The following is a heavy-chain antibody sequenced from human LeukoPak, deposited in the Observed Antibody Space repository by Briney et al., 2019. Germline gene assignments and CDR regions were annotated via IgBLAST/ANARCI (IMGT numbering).Heavy chain of an antibody. CDR3: ARQRLGSGLDWYFDL. V-gene: IGHV4-59*08. CDR2: IYYSGST. Sequence: SETLSLTCTVSGGSISSYYWSWIRQPPGKGLEWIGYIYYSGSTNYNPSLKSRVTISVDTSKNQFSLKLSSVTAADTAVYYCARQRLGSGLDWYFDLWGRGTLVTASS. CDR1: GGSISSYY. J-gene: IGHJ2*01. D-gene: IGHD6-19*01.